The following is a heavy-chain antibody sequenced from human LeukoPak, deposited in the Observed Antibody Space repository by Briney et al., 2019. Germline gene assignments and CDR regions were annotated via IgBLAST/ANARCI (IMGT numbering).Heavy chain of an antibody. Sequence: PGGSLRLSCAASGFTFSSYAMNWVRQAPGKGLEWVSGIGYTGDSTFYAVSVKGRFTVSSDSSKNTLFLHMNSLRAEDTALYYCAKSPTVDAAFDIWGQGTMVTVSS. CDR3: AKSPTVDAAFDI. CDR1: GFTFSSYA. D-gene: IGHD4-23*01. CDR2: IGYTGDST. V-gene: IGHV3-23*01. J-gene: IGHJ3*02.